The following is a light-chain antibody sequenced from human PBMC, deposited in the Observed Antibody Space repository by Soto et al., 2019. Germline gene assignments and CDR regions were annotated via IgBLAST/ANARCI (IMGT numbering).Light chain of an antibody. Sequence: DIVMTPTPLSLSVTPGQPASISCKSSQSLLHGDGKTYLYWFLRKPGQPPQLLFYDVSNRFSGVPDRISDSGSGTDFTLTISRVEPEDIGLYYCMQSIKLPFTFGQGSKLEI. J-gene: IGKJ2*01. CDR3: MQSIKLPFT. CDR1: QSLLHGDGKTY. V-gene: IGKV2D-29*01. CDR2: DVS.